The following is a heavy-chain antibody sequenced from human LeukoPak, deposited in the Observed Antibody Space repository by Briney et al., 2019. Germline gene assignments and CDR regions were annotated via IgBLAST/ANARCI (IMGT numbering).Heavy chain of an antibody. CDR3: ARADCSSGNCLSDLYYLES. J-gene: IGHJ6*04. CDR1: VYTFTGYY. D-gene: IGHD2-15*01. Sequence: GASVKVSCKACVYTFTGYYMQWVRQAPGQGVEWMGWINPNSGGTYYAQNFQGRVTMTRDTSISTAYMELNGLTSDDTGVYHCARADCSSGNCLSDLYYLESWGTGTTVTVSS. V-gene: IGHV1-2*02. CDR2: INPNSGGT.